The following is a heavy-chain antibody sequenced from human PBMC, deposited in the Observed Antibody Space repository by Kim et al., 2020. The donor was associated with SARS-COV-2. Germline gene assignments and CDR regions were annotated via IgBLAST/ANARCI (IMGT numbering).Heavy chain of an antibody. CDR3: AKGLGVGATLGFDY. V-gene: IGHV3-23*01. J-gene: IGHJ4*02. Sequence: ADSVKGRFTISRDNSQNTLYLHMNSLRAEDTAVYYCAKGLGVGATLGFDYWGQGTLVTVSS. D-gene: IGHD1-26*01.